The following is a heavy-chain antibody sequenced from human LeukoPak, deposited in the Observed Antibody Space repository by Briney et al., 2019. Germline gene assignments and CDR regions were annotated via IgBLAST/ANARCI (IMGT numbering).Heavy chain of an antibody. CDR3: AGRCSVTRCHFSSYGMDV. J-gene: IGHJ6*02. CDR2: IWYDGSEK. Sequence: GGSLRPSCAASGFTFSQFGMHWVRQAPGKGLEWVAIIWYDGSEKFYGDSVKGRFTISRDSAKNSLYLQVNSLRAEDTALYYCAGRCSVTRCHFSSYGMDVWGQGTTVTVSS. D-gene: IGHD2-15*01. CDR1: GFTFSQFG. V-gene: IGHV3-33*03.